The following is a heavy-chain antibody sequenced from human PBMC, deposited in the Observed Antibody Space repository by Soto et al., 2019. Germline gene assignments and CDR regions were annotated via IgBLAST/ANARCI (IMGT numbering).Heavy chain of an antibody. CDR3: SLTTDQLLPIDY. D-gene: IGHD2-2*01. CDR1: GYTFTSYG. CDR2: ISAYIGNT. V-gene: IGHV1-18*01. Sequence: QVQLVQSGAEVKKPGASVKVSCKASGYTFTSYGISWVRQAPGQGLEWMGWISAYIGNTIYAQKLQGRVTMTTATSPSTAYVELRSLRSDETAVCFGSLTTDQLLPIDYWGQGTLVTVSS. J-gene: IGHJ4*02.